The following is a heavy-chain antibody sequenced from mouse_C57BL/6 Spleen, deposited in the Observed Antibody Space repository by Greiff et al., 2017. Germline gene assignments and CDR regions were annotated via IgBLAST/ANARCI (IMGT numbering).Heavy chain of an antibody. J-gene: IGHJ3*01. CDR3: ARYDGYSPFAY. V-gene: IGHV1-50*01. D-gene: IGHD2-3*01. CDR1: GYTFTSYW. Sequence: QVQLQQPGAELVQPGASVKLSCKASGYTFTSYWMQWVQQRPGQGLEWIGEIDPSDSYTNYNHKFKGKATLTVDTSSSTAYMKLSSLTSEDSAVYYCARYDGYSPFAYWGQGTRVTVSA. CDR2: IDPSDSYT.